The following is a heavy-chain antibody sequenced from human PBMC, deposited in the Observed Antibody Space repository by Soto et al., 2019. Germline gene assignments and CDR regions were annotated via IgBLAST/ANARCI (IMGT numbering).Heavy chain of an antibody. CDR3: ARRAGYNGKKIAY. CDR1: GGSFSGYY. D-gene: IGHD5-12*01. V-gene: IGHV4-34*01. Sequence: ASETLSLTCAVYGGSFSGYYWSWIRQPPGKGLEWIGEINHSGSTNYNPSLKSRVTISVDTSKNQFSLKLSSVTAADTAVYYCARRAGYNGKKIAYWGQGTLVTVSS. CDR2: INHSGST. J-gene: IGHJ4*02.